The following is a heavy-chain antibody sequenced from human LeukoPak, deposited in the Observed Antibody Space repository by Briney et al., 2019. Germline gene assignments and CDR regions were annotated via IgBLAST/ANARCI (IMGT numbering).Heavy chain of an antibody. CDR2: IYYSGST. CDR3: ASSPYYYDSSGYLSD. J-gene: IGHJ4*02. D-gene: IGHD3-22*01. Sequence: SETLSLTCTVSGGSISSYYWSWIRQPPGKGLEWIGYIYYSGSTNYNPSLKSRVTISVDTSKNQFSLKLSSVTAADTAVYYCASSPYYYDSSGYLSDWGQGTLVTVSS. V-gene: IGHV4-59*01. CDR1: GGSISSYY.